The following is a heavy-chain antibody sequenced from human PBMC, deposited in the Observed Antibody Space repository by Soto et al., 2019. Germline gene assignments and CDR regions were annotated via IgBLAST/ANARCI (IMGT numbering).Heavy chain of an antibody. J-gene: IGHJ4*02. Sequence: GGSLRLFCAASGFTFSSYSMNWVRQAPGKGLEWVSSISSSSSYIYYADSVKGRFTISRDNAKNSLYLQMNSLRAEDTAVYYCARNLRYYYGSGSYYKIPDYWGQGTLVTVSS. D-gene: IGHD3-10*01. CDR2: ISSSSSYI. V-gene: IGHV3-21*01. CDR3: ARNLRYYYGSGSYYKIPDY. CDR1: GFTFSSYS.